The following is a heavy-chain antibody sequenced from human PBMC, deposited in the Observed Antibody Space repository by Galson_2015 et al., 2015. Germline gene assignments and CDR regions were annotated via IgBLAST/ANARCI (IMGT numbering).Heavy chain of an antibody. CDR2: INQDGSER. CDR3: ARGDDYSNLFDY. J-gene: IGHJ4*02. Sequence: SLRLSCAASGFTFSNYWMTWVRQDPGKGLQWVADINQDGSERYSVDSVKGRFTISRDNAKNSLYLQMNSLRAEDTAVYYCARGDDYSNLFDYRGQGTLVTVSS. CDR1: GFTFSNYW. V-gene: IGHV3-7*02. D-gene: IGHD4-11*01.